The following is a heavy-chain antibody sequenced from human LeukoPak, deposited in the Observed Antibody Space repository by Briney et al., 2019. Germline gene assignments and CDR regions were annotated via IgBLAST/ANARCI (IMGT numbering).Heavy chain of an antibody. V-gene: IGHV1-24*01. CDR1: GYTLTELS. J-gene: IGHJ3*02. D-gene: IGHD3-22*01. CDR2: FDPEDGET. CDR3: ATHPGKTYYYDSSGYPDAFDI. Sequence: GSSVKVSCKVSGYTLTELSMHWVRQAPGKGLEWMGGFDPEDGETIYAQKFQGRVTMTEDTSTDTAYMELSSLRSEDTAVYYCATHPGKTYYYDSSGYPDAFDIWGQGTMVTVSS.